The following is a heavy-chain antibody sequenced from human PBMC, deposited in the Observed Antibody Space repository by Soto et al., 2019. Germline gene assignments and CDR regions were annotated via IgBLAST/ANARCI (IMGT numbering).Heavy chain of an antibody. J-gene: IGHJ6*02. CDR2: ISYDGSNK. CDR3: GREGDSSGYYYSYYYYYGMDV. CDR1: GFTFSSYA. Sequence: QVQLVESGGGVVQPGRSLRLSCAASGFTFSSYAMHWVRQAPGKGLEWVAVISYDGSNKYYADSVKGRFTISRDNSKNTLYLQMNSLRAEDTAVYYCGREGDSSGYYYSYYYYYGMDVWGQGTTVTVSS. D-gene: IGHD3-22*01. V-gene: IGHV3-30-3*01.